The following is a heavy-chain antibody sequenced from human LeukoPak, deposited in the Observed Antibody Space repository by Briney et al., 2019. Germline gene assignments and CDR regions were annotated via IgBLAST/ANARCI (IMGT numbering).Heavy chain of an antibody. CDR1: GDSITYFY. J-gene: IGHJ5*02. D-gene: IGHD3-22*01. CDR2: VYTSGST. V-gene: IGHV4-4*07. CDR3: AREKIGYYDGSGRGWFDP. Sequence: SETLSLTCSVSGDSITYFYWSWIRQPAGKGLEWIGRVYTSGSTNYNPSLKSRVTISVDTSKKQFSLKLSSVTAADTAVYYCAREKIGYYDGSGRGWFDPWGQGTLVTVSS.